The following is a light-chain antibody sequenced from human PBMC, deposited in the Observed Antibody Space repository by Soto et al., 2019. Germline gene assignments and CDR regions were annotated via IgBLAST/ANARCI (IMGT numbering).Light chain of an antibody. V-gene: IGKV1-33*01. CDR1: QDIRNY. CDR2: DAS. J-gene: IGKJ4*01. CDR3: QQYDNYPRT. Sequence: DLQMTQSPSSLSASVGDRVTITCQASQDIRNYLNWYQQKPGKAPKLLIYDASNLETGVPSRFSGSGSGTDFTFTVSSLQPEDIATYYCQQYDNYPRTFGGGTKVEIK.